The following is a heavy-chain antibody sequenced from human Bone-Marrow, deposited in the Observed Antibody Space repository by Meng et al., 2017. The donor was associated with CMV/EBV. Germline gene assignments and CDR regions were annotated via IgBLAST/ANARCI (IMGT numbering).Heavy chain of an antibody. V-gene: IGHV1-69*05. CDR1: GYTFTSYD. CDR3: ARGLKSRVDYGMDV. J-gene: IGHJ6*02. Sequence: SVKVSCKASGYTFTSYDISWVRQAPGQGLEWMGGIIPIFGTANYAQKFQGRVTITTDESTSTAYMELSSLRSEDTAVYYCARGLKSRVDYGMDVWGQGTTVTVSS. CDR2: IIPIFGTA. D-gene: IGHD3-10*01.